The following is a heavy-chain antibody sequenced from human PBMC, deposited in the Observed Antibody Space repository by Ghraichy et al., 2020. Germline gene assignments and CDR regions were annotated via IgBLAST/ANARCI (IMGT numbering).Heavy chain of an antibody. CDR2: TFYNSKWYY. CDR3: ARGAINCYPMDY. D-gene: IGHD2-21*02. J-gene: IGHJ4*02. CDR1: GDSVSSNSAA. Sequence: SQTLSLTCAISGDSVSSNSAAWNWIRQSPSRGLEWLGRTFYNSKWYYDYATSMTSRITINPDTSRNQFSLQLNSVTPEDTAVYYCARGAINCYPMDYWGPGTLVTVSS. V-gene: IGHV6-1*01.